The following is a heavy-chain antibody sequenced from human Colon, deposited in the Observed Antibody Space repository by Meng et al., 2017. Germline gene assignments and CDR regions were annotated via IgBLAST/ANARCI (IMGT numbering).Heavy chain of an antibody. J-gene: IGHJ4*02. Sequence: QVQRHESGPGLVWHSDDLSLGCTVSGGSIKSGGYHWSWVRQHPGKGLEYIGFMSDSGTTDYNPSLRSRVSISEIGSSKNQFSLTLRSVTAADTATYFCARDTLYGTDYWGQGVLVTVSS. CDR3: ARDTLYGTDY. CDR2: MSDSGTT. D-gene: IGHD4-17*01. V-gene: IGHV4-31*03. CDR1: GGSIKSGGYH.